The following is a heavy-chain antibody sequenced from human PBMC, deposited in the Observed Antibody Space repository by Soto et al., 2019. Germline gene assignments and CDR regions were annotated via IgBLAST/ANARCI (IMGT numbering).Heavy chain of an antibody. D-gene: IGHD1-26*01. Sequence: GGSLRLACAASGFIFENFGMSWVRQAPGKGLEWISSISGSGFKKYYADSVKGRFTISRDNSKSTVYLELNNLSAEDTAVYHCAKNQGVELVPLATVDWFDPWGQGSVVTVSS. CDR3: AKNQGVELVPLATVDWFDP. J-gene: IGHJ5*02. V-gene: IGHV3-23*01. CDR2: ISGSGFKK. CDR1: GFIFENFG.